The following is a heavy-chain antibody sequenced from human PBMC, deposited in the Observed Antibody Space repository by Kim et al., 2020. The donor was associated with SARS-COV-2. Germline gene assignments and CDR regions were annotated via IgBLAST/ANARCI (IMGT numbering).Heavy chain of an antibody. CDR1: GGSISSCNW. D-gene: IGHD1-26*01. CDR2: IYHSGST. V-gene: IGHV4-4*02. J-gene: IGHJ4*02. Sequence: SETLSLTCAVSGGSISSCNWWSLVRQPPRKRLGWIGEIYHSGSTNNHPSLKSRVIISVDTSKNQFSLKLSSVTAADTAAYYWAREGGSYTYFDSWGQGTLVTVSS. CDR3: AREGGSYTYFDS.